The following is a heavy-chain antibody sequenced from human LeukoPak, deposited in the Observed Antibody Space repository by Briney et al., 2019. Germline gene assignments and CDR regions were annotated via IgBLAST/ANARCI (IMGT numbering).Heavy chain of an antibody. J-gene: IGHJ3*02. CDR3: ARAPKLRYFDWSPNAFDI. D-gene: IGHD3-9*01. Sequence: SETLSLTCTVSGSSISSYYWSWIRQPPGKGLEWIGYIYYSGSTNYNPSLKSRVTISVDTSKNQFSLKLSSVTAADTAVYYCARAPKLRYFDWSPNAFDIWGQGTMVTVSS. CDR2: IYYSGST. CDR1: GSSISSYY. V-gene: IGHV4-59*01.